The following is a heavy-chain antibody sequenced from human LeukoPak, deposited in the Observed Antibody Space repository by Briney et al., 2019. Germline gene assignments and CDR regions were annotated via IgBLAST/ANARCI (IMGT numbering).Heavy chain of an antibody. CDR1: GFTFSSCA. CDR2: ISGSGGST. Sequence: PGASLRLSCAASGFTFSSCAMSWVRQAPGKGLEWVSAISGSGGSTYYADSVKGRFTISRDNSKNTLYLQMNSLRAEDTAVYYCAKDPSTYYYDSSGFPNWFDPWGQGTLVTVSS. CDR3: AKDPSTYYYDSSGFPNWFDP. V-gene: IGHV3-23*01. D-gene: IGHD3-22*01. J-gene: IGHJ5*02.